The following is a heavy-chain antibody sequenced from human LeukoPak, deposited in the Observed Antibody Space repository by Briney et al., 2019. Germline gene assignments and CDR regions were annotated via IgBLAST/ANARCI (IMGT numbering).Heavy chain of an antibody. D-gene: IGHD1-26*01. J-gene: IGHJ5*02. CDR2: VWYDGSNK. Sequence: GPSLRLSRASSALTFNKYGMRWGRPAPGEWVWWGAVVWYDGSNKKYVESVKGRFNISSENSKNTVHLQMRSLRGEDTAVYYCAKDAQGIVGAPVHWFDPWGQGTLVTVSS. CDR1: ALTFNKYG. V-gene: IGHV3-33*06. CDR3: AKDAQGIVGAPVHWFDP.